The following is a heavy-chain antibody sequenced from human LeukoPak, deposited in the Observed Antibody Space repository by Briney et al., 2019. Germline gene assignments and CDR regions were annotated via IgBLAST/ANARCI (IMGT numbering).Heavy chain of an antibody. Sequence: GSLRLSCAASGFTFSSYWMHWVRQAPGKGLVWVLRINSDGSSTSYADSVKGRFTISRDSAKNTLYLQMNSLRAEDTAVYYCARGSVGYFDYWGQGTLVTVSS. CDR1: GFTFSSYW. V-gene: IGHV3-74*01. CDR3: ARGSVGYFDY. D-gene: IGHD3-10*01. J-gene: IGHJ4*02. CDR2: INSDGSST.